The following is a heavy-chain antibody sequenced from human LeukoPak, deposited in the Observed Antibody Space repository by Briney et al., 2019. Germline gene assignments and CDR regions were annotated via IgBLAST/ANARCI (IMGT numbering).Heavy chain of an antibody. Sequence: SETLSLSCAVYGGSFSGYYWSWIRQPPGKGLEWIGEINHSGSTNYNPSLKSRVTISVDTSKNQFSLKLSSVTAADTAVYYCARSFPRLRFLEWLPPRAFDIWGQGTMVTVSS. CDR3: ARSFPRLRFLEWLPPRAFDI. J-gene: IGHJ3*02. V-gene: IGHV4-34*01. D-gene: IGHD3-3*01. CDR2: INHSGST. CDR1: GGSFSGYY.